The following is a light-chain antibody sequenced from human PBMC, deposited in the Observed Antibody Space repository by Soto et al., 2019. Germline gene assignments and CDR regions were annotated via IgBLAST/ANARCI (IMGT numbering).Light chain of an antibody. V-gene: IGKV3-11*01. CDR1: QSVSSY. J-gene: IGKJ1*01. CDR3: QQRSNWT. CDR2: DAS. Sequence: EIVLTQSPGTLSLSPGERATLSCRASQSVSSYLAWYQQKPGQAPRLLIYDASNRATGIPARFSGSGSGTDFTLTISSLEPEDFAVYYCQQRSNWTFGQGTKVHIK.